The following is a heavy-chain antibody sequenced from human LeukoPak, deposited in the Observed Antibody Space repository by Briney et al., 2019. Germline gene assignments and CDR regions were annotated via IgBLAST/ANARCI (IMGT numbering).Heavy chain of an antibody. CDR1: GGTFSSYA. CDR2: IIPIFSTA. Sequence: SVKVSCKASGGTFSSYAISWVRQAPGQGLEWMGGIIPIFSTANYAQKFQGRVTITADESTSTAYMELSSLRSEDTAVYYCAREPEAAAGTWIDYWGQGTLVTVSS. D-gene: IGHD6-13*01. J-gene: IGHJ4*02. CDR3: AREPEAAAGTWIDY. V-gene: IGHV1-69*13.